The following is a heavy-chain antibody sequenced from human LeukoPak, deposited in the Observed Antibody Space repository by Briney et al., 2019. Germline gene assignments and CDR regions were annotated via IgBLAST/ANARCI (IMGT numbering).Heavy chain of an antibody. V-gene: IGHV3-23*01. CDR1: GFTFSSYG. CDR2: ISGSGGST. D-gene: IGHD3-22*01. J-gene: IGHJ4*02. CDR3: AKATYYYDSSGYFDGYYFDY. Sequence: QTGGSLRLSCAASGFTFSSYGMSWVRQAPGKGLEWVSAISGSGGSTYYADSVKGRFTISRDNSKNTLYLQMNSLRAEDTAVYYCAKATYYYDSSGYFDGYYFDYWGQGTLVTVSS.